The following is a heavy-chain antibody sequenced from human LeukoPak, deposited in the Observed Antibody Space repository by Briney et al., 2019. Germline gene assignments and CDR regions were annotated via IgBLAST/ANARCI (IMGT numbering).Heavy chain of an antibody. Sequence: PGGSLRLSCAASGFTFSSYAMSWVRQSPGKGLEWVTGISGSGGGTYYADSVKGRFTISRDNSENTLYLQMNSLRDEDTAVYYCAKGRRITVPGTPTDYWGQGTLVTVSS. D-gene: IGHD6-19*01. J-gene: IGHJ4*02. V-gene: IGHV3-23*01. CDR2: ISGSGGGT. CDR3: AKGRRITVPGTPTDY. CDR1: GFTFSSYA.